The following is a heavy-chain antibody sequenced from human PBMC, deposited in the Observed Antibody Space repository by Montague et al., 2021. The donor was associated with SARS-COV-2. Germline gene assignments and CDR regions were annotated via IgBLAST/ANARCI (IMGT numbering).Heavy chain of an antibody. V-gene: IGHV4-59*01. D-gene: IGHD3-10*01. CDR3: ARSGGVPVD. Sequence: KYNPSLKTRVTISGDTSKNQFSLRLTSVTTADTAIYYCARSGGVPVDWGQGSLVTVSS. J-gene: IGHJ4*02.